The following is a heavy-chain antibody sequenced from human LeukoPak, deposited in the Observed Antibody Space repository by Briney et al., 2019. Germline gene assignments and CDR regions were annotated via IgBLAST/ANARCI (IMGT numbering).Heavy chain of an antibody. V-gene: IGHV3-48*04. CDR3: ARYYYDSSGYYKFDY. J-gene: IGHJ4*02. CDR2: ISSRGTTT. Sequence: GGSLRLSCAASGFTFSSYWMSWVRQAPGKGLEWISFISSRGTTTDYADSVKGRFTISRDNAKNSLYLQMNSLRADDTAVYYCARYYYDSSGYYKFDYWGQGTLVTVSS. CDR1: GFTFSSYW. D-gene: IGHD3-22*01.